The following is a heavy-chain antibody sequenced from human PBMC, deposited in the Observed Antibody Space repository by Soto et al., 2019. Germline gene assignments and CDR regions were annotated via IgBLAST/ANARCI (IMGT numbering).Heavy chain of an antibody. CDR3: ARDNLDYGGRNGLDL. Sequence: PGGSLRLSCAASGFTFSSYEMNWVRQAPGRGLEWVSYISSSGSTIYYADSVKGRFTISRDNAKNSLYLQMNSLRAEDTAVYYCARDNLDYGGRNGLDLWGRGTLVTVSS. J-gene: IGHJ2*01. V-gene: IGHV3-48*03. CDR2: ISSSGSTI. CDR1: GFTFSSYE. D-gene: IGHD4-17*01.